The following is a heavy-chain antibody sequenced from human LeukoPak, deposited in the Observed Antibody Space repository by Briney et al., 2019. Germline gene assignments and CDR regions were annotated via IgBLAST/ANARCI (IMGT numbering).Heavy chain of an antibody. Sequence: SVKVSCKASGCTFSTYAFSWVRQAPGQGLEWMGGIIPIFGTTNYAQKFQGRVTITTDESTSTAYMEVSSLRSEDTAVYYCARDVSDELRAALYNWFDPWGQGTLVTVSS. CDR3: ARDVSDELRAALYNWFDP. V-gene: IGHV1-69*05. J-gene: IGHJ5*02. D-gene: IGHD2-15*01. CDR2: IIPIFGTT. CDR1: GCTFSTYA.